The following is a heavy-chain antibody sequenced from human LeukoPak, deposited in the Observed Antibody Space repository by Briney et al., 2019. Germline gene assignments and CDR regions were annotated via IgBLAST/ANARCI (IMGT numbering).Heavy chain of an antibody. CDR1: GFTFSSYA. D-gene: IGHD3-22*01. J-gene: IGHJ4*02. CDR2: ISGSGGST. CDR3: TGSSGQKDY. Sequence: GGSLRLSCAASGFTFSSYAMGWVRQAPGKGLEWVSAISGSGGSTYYADSVKGRFTISRDNSKNTLYLQMNSLRAEDTAVYCCTGSSGQKDYWGQGTLVTVSS. V-gene: IGHV3-23*01.